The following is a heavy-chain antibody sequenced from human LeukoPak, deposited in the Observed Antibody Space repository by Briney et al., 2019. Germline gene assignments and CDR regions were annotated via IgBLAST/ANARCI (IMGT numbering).Heavy chain of an antibody. D-gene: IGHD3-22*01. CDR2: ISGSGGGT. Sequence: GGSLRLSCAVSGITLSNYGMSWVRQAPGQGLEWVAGISGSGGGTTYADSVKGRFTISRDNPKNTLYLQVNSLRAEDTAVYFCAKRGVVIRVILVGFHKEAYYFDSWGLGALVTVSS. J-gene: IGHJ4*02. V-gene: IGHV3-23*01. CDR3: AKRGVVIRVILVGFHKEAYYFDS. CDR1: GITLSNYG.